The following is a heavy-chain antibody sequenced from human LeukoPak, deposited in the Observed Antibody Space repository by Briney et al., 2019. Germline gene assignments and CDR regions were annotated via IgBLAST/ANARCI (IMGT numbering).Heavy chain of an antibody. CDR3: ARDVGYSSGWYVGWFDP. Sequence: GASVKVSCKASGYTFTGYYMHWVRQAPGQGLEWMGWINPKSGGTNYAQTFQGRVTMTRDTSISTAYMELSRLRSDDTAVYYCARDVGYSSGWYVGWFDPWGQGTLVTASS. J-gene: IGHJ5*02. D-gene: IGHD6-19*01. V-gene: IGHV1-2*02. CDR1: GYTFTGYY. CDR2: INPKSGGT.